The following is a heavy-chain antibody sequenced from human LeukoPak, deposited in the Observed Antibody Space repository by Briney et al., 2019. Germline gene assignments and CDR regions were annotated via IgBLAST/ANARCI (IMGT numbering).Heavy chain of an antibody. CDR3: ARARWWDSSGYYSASYYYYMDV. CDR1: GFTFDDYG. Sequence: GGSLRLSCAASGFTFDDYGMSWVRQAPGKGLEWVSGINWNGGSTGYADSVKGRFTISRDNAKNSLYLQMNSLRAEDTALYYCARARWWDSSGYYSASYYYYMDVWGKGTTVTISS. V-gene: IGHV3-20*04. D-gene: IGHD3-22*01. CDR2: INWNGGST. J-gene: IGHJ6*03.